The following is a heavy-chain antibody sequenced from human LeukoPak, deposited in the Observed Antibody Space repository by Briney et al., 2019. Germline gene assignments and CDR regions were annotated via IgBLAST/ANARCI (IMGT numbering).Heavy chain of an antibody. CDR2: ISGLGGST. D-gene: IGHD3-10*01. CDR3: AKDPHHSGSGSPLDF. CDR1: GFTFSSYA. Sequence: GGSLRLSCAASGFTFSSYAMSWVRQAPGKGLEWVSTISGLGGSTYYADSVKGRFTISRDISKNTLYLQMDSLRAEDTAVYYCAKDPHHSGSGSPLDFWGQGTLVTVSS. V-gene: IGHV3-23*01. J-gene: IGHJ4*02.